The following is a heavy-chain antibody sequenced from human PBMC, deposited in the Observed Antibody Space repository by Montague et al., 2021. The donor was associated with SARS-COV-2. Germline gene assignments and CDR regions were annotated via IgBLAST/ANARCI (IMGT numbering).Heavy chain of an antibody. CDR1: GGSISSYY. Sequence: SETLSLTCTVAGGSISSYYWSWIRQPPGKGLEWIGYINYSGSTNYNPSLKSRVTISVDTSKNQFSLNLSSVTAAVTAVYYCARNLVVHYWYGMDVWGQGTTVTVSS. CDR2: INYSGST. CDR3: ARNLVVHYWYGMDV. V-gene: IGHV4-59*01. D-gene: IGHD2-15*01. J-gene: IGHJ6*02.